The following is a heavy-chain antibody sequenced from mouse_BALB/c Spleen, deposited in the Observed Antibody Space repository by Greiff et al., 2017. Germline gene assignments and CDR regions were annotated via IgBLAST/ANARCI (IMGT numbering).Heavy chain of an antibody. CDR2: ISSGGSYT. J-gene: IGHJ4*01. CDR3: TRDQNAMDY. Sequence: DVKLVESGGGLVKPGGSLKLSCAASGFTFSSYTMSWVRQTPEKRLEWVATISSGGSYTYYPDSVKGRFTISRDNAKNTLYLQMSSLKSEDTAMYYCTRDQNAMDYWGQGTSVTVSS. V-gene: IGHV5-6-4*01. CDR1: GFTFSSYT.